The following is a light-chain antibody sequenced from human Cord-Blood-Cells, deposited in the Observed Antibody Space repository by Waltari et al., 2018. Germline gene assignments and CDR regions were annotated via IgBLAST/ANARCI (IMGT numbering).Light chain of an antibody. CDR2: AAS. CDR1: QGISSY. CDR3: QQYYSYPPT. Sequence: AIRMTQSPSSFSASTGDRVTITCRAGQGISSYLAWFQQKPGKAPKLLIYAASTLQSGVPSRFSGSGSGTDFTLTISCLHSEDFATYYCQQYYSYPPTFGQGTRLEIK. V-gene: IGKV1-8*01. J-gene: IGKJ5*01.